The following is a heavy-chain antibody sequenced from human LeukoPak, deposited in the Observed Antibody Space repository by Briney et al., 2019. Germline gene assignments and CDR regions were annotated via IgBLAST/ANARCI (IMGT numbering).Heavy chain of an antibody. D-gene: IGHD6-13*01. Sequence: SETLSLTCTVYGGSISRSSWSWIRQPPGKGLEWIGYIHNSGRTNYNPSLKSRVTIAVDTSQKQFSLKLSSVTAADTAVYYCARVTAAGLADNWGQGTLVTVSS. CDR1: GGSISRSS. J-gene: IGHJ4*02. CDR2: IHNSGRT. V-gene: IGHV4-59*01. CDR3: ARVTAAGLADN.